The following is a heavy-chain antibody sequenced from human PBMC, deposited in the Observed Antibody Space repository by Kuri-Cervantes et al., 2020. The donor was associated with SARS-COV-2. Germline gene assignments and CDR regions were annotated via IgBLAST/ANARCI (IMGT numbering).Heavy chain of an antibody. CDR1: GFTFSSYA. D-gene: IGHD3-3*01. CDR2: ISYDGSNK. V-gene: IGHV3-30*01. Sequence: GESLKISCAASGFTFSSYAMHWVRQAPGKGLEWVAVISYDGSNKYYADSVKGRFTISRDNSKNTLYLQMNSLRAEDTAVYYCARDRPYYDFWSGYRYYYGMDVWGQGTTVTVSS. J-gene: IGHJ6*02. CDR3: ARDRPYYDFWSGYRYYYGMDV.